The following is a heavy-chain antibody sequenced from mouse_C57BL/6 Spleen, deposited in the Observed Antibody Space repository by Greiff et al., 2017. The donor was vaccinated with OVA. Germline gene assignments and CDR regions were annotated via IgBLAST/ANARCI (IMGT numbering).Heavy chain of an antibody. V-gene: IGHV5-4*01. J-gene: IGHJ3*01. CDR2: ISEGGSYT. Sequence: EVQVVESGGGLVKPGGSLKLSCAASGFTFSSYAMSWVRQTPEKRLEWVATISEGGSYTYYPDNVKGRFTISRDNAKNNLYLQMSHLKSEDTAMYYCGRVEEGGGFAYWGQGTLVTVSA. CDR1: GFTFSSYA. CDR3: GRVEEGGGFAY.